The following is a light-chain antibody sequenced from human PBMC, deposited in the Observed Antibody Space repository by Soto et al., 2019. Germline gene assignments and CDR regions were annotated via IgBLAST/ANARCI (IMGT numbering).Light chain of an antibody. J-gene: IGKJ3*01. CDR3: QQYNNWPPFT. CDR1: QSVSAGY. CDR2: GAS. V-gene: IGKV3-20*01. Sequence: EIVLTQSPGTLSLSPGERATLSCRASQSVSAGYLAWYQQRPGQAPRLLIYGASNRATGIPDRFSGSGSGTDFTLTISSLQSEDFAVYHCQQYNNWPPFTSGPGTKVDI.